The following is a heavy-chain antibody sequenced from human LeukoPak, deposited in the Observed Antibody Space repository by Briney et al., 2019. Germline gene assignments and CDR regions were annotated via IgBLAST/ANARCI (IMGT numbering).Heavy chain of an antibody. CDR2: ISGSGGST. V-gene: IGHV3-23*01. CDR3: AKGLRGYSYGYADY. Sequence: PGGSLRLSCAASGFTFSSYAMSWVRQAPGKGLEWVSAISGSGGSTYYADSVKGRFTISRDNSKNTLYLLMNSLRAEDTAVYYCAKGLRGYSYGYADYWGQGTLVTVSS. D-gene: IGHD5-18*01. CDR1: GFTFSSYA. J-gene: IGHJ4*02.